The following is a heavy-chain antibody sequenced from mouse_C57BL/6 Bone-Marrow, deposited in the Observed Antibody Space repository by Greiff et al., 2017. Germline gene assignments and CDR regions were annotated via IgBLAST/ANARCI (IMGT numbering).Heavy chain of an antibody. CDR3: TPGTWSWFAY. CDR1: GYTFTDYE. D-gene: IGHD4-1*01. J-gene: IGHJ3*01. Sequence: QVQLQQPGAELVRPGASVTLSCKASGYTFTDYEMHWVKQTPVHGLEWIGAIDPETGGTAYNQKFKGKAILTADKSSSTAYMELRRLTSEDSAVYYCTPGTWSWFAYWGQGTLVTVSA. CDR2: IDPETGGT. V-gene: IGHV1-15*01.